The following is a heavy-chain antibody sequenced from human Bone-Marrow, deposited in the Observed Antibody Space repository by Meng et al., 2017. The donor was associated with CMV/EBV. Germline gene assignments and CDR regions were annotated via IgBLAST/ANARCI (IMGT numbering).Heavy chain of an antibody. D-gene: IGHD2-2*01. J-gene: IGHJ6*02. V-gene: IGHV1-2*02. CDR2: INPNSGGT. CDR3: ARDIVVVPAAHFSYYYYYSMDV. Sequence: ASVKVSCKASGYTFTGYYMHWVRQAPGQGLEWMGWINPNSGGTNYAQKFQGRVTMTRDTSISTAYMELSRLRSDDTAVYYCARDIVVVPAAHFSYYYYYSMDVWGQGTTVTVSS. CDR1: GYTFTGYY.